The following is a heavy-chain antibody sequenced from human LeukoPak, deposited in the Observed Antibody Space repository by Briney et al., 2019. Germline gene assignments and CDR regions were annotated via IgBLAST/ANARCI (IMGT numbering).Heavy chain of an antibody. J-gene: IGHJ4*02. CDR2: IIPIFGTA. Sequence: SVKVSCKASGGTFSSYAISWVRQAPGQGLEWMGGIIPIFGTANYAQKFQGRVTITADKSTSTAYMELSSLRSEDTAVYYCARGSPQGWRHFDYWGQGTLVAVSS. V-gene: IGHV1-69*06. CDR1: GGTFSSYA. CDR3: ARGSPQGWRHFDY. D-gene: IGHD6-19*01.